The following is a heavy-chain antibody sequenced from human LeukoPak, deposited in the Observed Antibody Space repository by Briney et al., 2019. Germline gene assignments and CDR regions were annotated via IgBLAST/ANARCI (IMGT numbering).Heavy chain of an antibody. Sequence: GGSLRLSCAASGFTFSSYAMHWVRQAPGKGLEWVAVISYDGSNKYYADSVKGRFTISRDNSKNTLYLQMNSLRAEDTAVYYCARDANPNVVVVAATDYWGQGTLVTVSS. CDR3: ARDANPNVVVVAATDY. CDR1: GFTFSSYA. V-gene: IGHV3-30-3*01. J-gene: IGHJ4*02. D-gene: IGHD2-15*01. CDR2: ISYDGSNK.